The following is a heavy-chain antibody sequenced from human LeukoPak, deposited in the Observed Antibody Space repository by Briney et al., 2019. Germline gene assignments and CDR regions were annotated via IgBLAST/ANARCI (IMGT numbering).Heavy chain of an antibody. Sequence: SETLSLTCTVSGGSISSGSYYWSWIRQPAGKGLEWIGRIYTSGSTNYNPSLKSRVTISVDTSKNQFSLKLSSVTAADTAVYYCAGRARGSSWYSGSSWPLDVWGKGTTVTISS. J-gene: IGHJ6*04. CDR3: AGRARGSSWYSGSSWPLDV. V-gene: IGHV4-61*02. CDR1: GGSISSGSYY. CDR2: IYTSGST. D-gene: IGHD6-13*01.